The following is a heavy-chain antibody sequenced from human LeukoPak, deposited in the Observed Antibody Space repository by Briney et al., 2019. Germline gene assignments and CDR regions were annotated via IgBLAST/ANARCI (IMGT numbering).Heavy chain of an antibody. CDR2: INTGDIT. Sequence: PGGSLRLSCAASGFTFDYSAMTWVRQAPEKGLEWVSTINTGDITFYANSVKGRFTISRDNSKNALFLQMNSLRAEDTAIYYCVKGGSTYYDDWGQGTLVTVSS. CDR3: VKGGSTYYDD. CDR1: GFTFDYSA. V-gene: IGHV3-23*01. J-gene: IGHJ4*02. D-gene: IGHD3-22*01.